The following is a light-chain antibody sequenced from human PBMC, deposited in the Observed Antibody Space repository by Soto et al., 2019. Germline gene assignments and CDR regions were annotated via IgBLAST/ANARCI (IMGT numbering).Light chain of an antibody. CDR2: EVT. V-gene: IGLV2-14*01. CDR1: SSDVGAFNY. CDR3: GSYTGGITYWV. J-gene: IGLJ3*02. Sequence: QSALTQPASVXXXXGQSITISCTGTSSDVGAFNYVSWYQQYPGKGPQVIIYEVTNRPSGVSNRFSGSKSGNTASLTISDLQAEDEADYFCGSYTGGITYWVFGGGTKLTVL.